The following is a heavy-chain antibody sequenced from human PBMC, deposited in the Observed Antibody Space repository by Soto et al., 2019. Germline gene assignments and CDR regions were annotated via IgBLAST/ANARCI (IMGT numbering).Heavy chain of an antibody. V-gene: IGHV3-30*18. D-gene: IGHD4-17*01. CDR1: GFTFSSFG. Sequence: GSLRLSCAASGFTFSSFGMHWVRQAPGKGLEWVALLSYDGGKEYYADSVKGRFSVSRDNSKNTLYLQMNSLRVEDTAVYFCAKRLLRGTTLSVLDYWGRGTLVTVSS. J-gene: IGHJ4*02. CDR2: LSYDGGKE. CDR3: AKRLLRGTTLSVLDY.